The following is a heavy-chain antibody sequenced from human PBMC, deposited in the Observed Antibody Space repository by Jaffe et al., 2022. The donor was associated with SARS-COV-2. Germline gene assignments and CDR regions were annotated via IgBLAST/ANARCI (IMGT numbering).Heavy chain of an antibody. J-gene: IGHJ6*02. V-gene: IGHV4-61*02. CDR1: GGSISSGSYY. CDR2: IYTSGST. D-gene: IGHD1-26*01. Sequence: QVQLQESGPGLVKPSQTLSLTCTVSGGSISSGSYYWSWIRQPAGKGLEWIGRIYTSGSTNYNPSLKSRVTISVDTSKNQFSLKLSSVTAADTAVYYCARSSGSYFDYYYGMDVWGQGTTVTVSS. CDR3: ARSSGSYFDYYYGMDV.